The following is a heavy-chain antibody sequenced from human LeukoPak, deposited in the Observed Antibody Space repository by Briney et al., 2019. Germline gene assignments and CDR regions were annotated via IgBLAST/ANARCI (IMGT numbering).Heavy chain of an antibody. CDR2: IKSSTEGGTT. CDR1: GFTFSNAW. CDR3: TEHYYDTN. V-gene: IGHV3-15*01. J-gene: IGHJ4*02. Sequence: GGSLRLSCAASGFTFSNAWMSWVRQAPGKGLEWVGRIKSSTEGGTTDYAAPVKGRFTISRDDSKNTLYLQMNNLKSEDTAVYYCTEHYYDTNWGQGTLVTVSS. D-gene: IGHD3-22*01.